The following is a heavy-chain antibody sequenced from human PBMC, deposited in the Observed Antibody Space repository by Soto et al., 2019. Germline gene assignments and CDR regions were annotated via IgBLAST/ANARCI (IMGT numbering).Heavy chain of an antibody. Sequence: EVQLLESGGGLVQPGGSLRLSCAASGFTFSSYVMSWVRQAPGKGLEWVSAISGSGGSTYYADSVKGRFTISRDNSKNTLYLQMNSLRAEDTAVYYCAKDQVDGDYYYYMDVWGKGTTVTVSS. J-gene: IGHJ6*03. V-gene: IGHV3-23*01. CDR1: GFTFSSYV. CDR3: AKDQVDGDYYYYMDV. D-gene: IGHD4-17*01. CDR2: ISGSGGST.